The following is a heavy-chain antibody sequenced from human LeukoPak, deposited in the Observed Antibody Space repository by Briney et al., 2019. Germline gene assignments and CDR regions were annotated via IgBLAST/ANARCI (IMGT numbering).Heavy chain of an antibody. V-gene: IGHV4-38-2*02. D-gene: IGHD3-3*01. Sequence: PSETLSLTCTVSGYSISSGYYWGWIRQPPGKGLEWIGSIYHSGSTYYNPSLKSRVTISVDTSKNQFSLKLSSVTAADTAVYYCARETIFGVVIPTSFDCWGQGTLVTVSS. J-gene: IGHJ4*02. CDR2: IYHSGST. CDR3: ARETIFGVVIPTSFDC. CDR1: GYSISSGYY.